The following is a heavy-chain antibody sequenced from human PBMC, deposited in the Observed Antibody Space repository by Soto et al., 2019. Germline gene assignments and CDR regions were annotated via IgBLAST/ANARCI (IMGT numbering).Heavy chain of an antibody. CDR2: ISRSGGST. CDR3: AKESADLPTPDY. V-gene: IGHV3-23*01. Sequence: GGSLRLSCAASGFTFSSYAMSWVRQAPGKGLEWVSAISRSGGSTYYADSVKGRFTISRDNSRNTLYLQMNSLRAEDTAVYYCAKESADLPTPDYWGQGTLVTVSS. CDR1: GFTFSSYA. J-gene: IGHJ4*02.